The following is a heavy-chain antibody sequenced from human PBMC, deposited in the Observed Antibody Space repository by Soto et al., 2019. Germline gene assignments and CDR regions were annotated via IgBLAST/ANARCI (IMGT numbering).Heavy chain of an antibody. CDR2: ISARGGTK. Sequence: QVQLVESGGGLVRPGGSLRLSCAASGFTFSDYYMNWIRQAPGKGLEWLSYISARGGTKYYADSVRGRFTISRDNAKNSLYLQMNSLRAEDTAVYYCARAFGCSGGNCYSEFDNWGQGTLVTVSS. J-gene: IGHJ4*02. CDR3: ARAFGCSGGNCYSEFDN. D-gene: IGHD2-15*01. CDR1: GFTFSDYY. V-gene: IGHV3-11*01.